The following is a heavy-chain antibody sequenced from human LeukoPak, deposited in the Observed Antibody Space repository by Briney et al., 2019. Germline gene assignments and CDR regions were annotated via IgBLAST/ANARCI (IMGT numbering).Heavy chain of an antibody. CDR2: INWNGGRT. Sequence: GGSLRLSCAASGFTFSSYEMNWVRQAPGKGLEWVSHINWNGGRTIYGDSVKGRFTISRDSAKNSLYLQMNSLTAEDTALYHCARDGPGGGSYYSDSWGQGTLVTVSS. CDR1: GFTFSSYE. D-gene: IGHD3-16*01. CDR3: ARDGPGGGSYYSDS. V-gene: IGHV3-20*01. J-gene: IGHJ4*02.